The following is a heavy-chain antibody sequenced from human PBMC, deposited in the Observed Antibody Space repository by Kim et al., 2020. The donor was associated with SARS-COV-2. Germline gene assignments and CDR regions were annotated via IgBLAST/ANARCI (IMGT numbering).Heavy chain of an antibody. CDR2: INPNSGGT. CDR3: ARDRAAAGLRYYYYGMDV. Sequence: ASVKVSCKASGYTFTGYYMHWVRQAPGQGLEWMGWINPNSGGTNYAQKFQGRVTMTRDTSISTAYMELSRLRSDDTAVYYCARDRAAAGLRYYYYGMDVWGQGTTVTVSS. CDR1: GYTFTGYY. V-gene: IGHV1-2*02. D-gene: IGHD6-13*01. J-gene: IGHJ6*02.